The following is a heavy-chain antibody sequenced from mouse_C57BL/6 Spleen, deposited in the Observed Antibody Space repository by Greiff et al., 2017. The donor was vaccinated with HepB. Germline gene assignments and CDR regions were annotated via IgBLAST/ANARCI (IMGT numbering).Heavy chain of an antibody. CDR3: ARSDGYYGGYFDV. D-gene: IGHD2-3*01. J-gene: IGHJ1*03. V-gene: IGHV5-16*01. CDR2: INYDGSST. CDR1: GFTFSDYY. Sequence: DVQLVESEGGLVQPGSSMKLSCTASGFTFSDYYMAWVRQVPEKGLEWVANINYDGSSTYYLDSLKSRFIISRDNAKNILYLQMSSLKSEDTATYYCARSDGYYGGYFDVWGTGTTVTVSS.